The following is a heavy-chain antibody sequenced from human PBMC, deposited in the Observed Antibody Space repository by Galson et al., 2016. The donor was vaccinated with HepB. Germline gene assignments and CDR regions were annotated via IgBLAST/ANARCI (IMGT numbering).Heavy chain of an antibody. D-gene: IGHD4-17*01. CDR3: ATSMPFYGLDR. J-gene: IGHJ5*02. CDR1: EFTVNGKY. V-gene: IGHV3-53*01. Sequence: SLRLSCAASEFTVNGKYMSWVRQAPGKGLEWASVIYSGGLTYYADSVKGRFTISRDNSKNTLYLQMNSLRAEDTAVYYCATSMPFYGLDRWGQGTLVTVSS. CDR2: IYSGGLT.